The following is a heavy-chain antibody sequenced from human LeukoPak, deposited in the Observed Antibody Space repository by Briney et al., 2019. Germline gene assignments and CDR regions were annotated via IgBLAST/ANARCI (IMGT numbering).Heavy chain of an antibody. V-gene: IGHV3-23*01. J-gene: IGHJ4*02. CDR3: AKGLPSGVLLPAERFLFDY. Sequence: PGGSLRLSCAASGFTFSSYAMSWVRQAPGKGLEWVSGISGTGDSTYYADSVKGRFTISRDNSKNTLYLQMNSLRAEDTAVYYCAKGLPSGVLLPAERFLFDYWGQETLVTVSS. CDR1: GFTFSSYA. CDR2: ISGTGDST. D-gene: IGHD2-2*01.